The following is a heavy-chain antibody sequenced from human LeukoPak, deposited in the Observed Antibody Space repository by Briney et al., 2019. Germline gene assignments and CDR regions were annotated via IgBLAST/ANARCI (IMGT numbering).Heavy chain of an antibody. CDR1: GDSISSPNYY. CDR2: IYYSGST. J-gene: IGHJ4*02. D-gene: IGHD3-3*01. Sequence: PSETLSLTCTVSGDSISSPNYYWGWIRQPPGKGLEWIGSIYYSGSTDFNPSLKSRVTISVDTSKNQFSLILTSVTAADTAVYYCARDGITIFGAVLCYWGQGTLVTVSS. V-gene: IGHV4-39*02. CDR3: ARDGITIFGAVLCY.